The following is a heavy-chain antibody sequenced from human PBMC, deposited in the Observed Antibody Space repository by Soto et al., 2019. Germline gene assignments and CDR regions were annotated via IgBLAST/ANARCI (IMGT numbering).Heavy chain of an antibody. J-gene: IGHJ6*02. CDR2: ISYDGSNK. V-gene: IGHV3-30*18. CDR3: AKDRTGPYYYGMDV. Sequence: QVQLVESGGGVVQPGRSLRLSCAASGFTFSSYGMHWVRQAPGKGLEWVAVISYDGSNKYYADSVKGRFTISRDNSKNTLYLQMNGLRAEDTAVYYCAKDRTGPYYYGMDVWGQGTTVTVSS. CDR1: GFTFSSYG.